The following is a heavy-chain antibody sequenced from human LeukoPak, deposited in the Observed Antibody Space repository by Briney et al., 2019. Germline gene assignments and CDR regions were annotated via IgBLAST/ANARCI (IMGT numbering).Heavy chain of an antibody. CDR1: GGSISSYY. J-gene: IGHJ3*02. Sequence: SETLSLTCTVSGGSISSYYWSWLRQPPGKGLEWIGYIYYSGSTNYNPSLTSRGTISVDTSKNQFSLKLSSVTAADTAVYYCARAGGYSSSWSGWAFDIWGQGTMVTVSS. V-gene: IGHV4-59*01. CDR3: ARAGGYSSSWSGWAFDI. D-gene: IGHD6-13*01. CDR2: IYYSGST.